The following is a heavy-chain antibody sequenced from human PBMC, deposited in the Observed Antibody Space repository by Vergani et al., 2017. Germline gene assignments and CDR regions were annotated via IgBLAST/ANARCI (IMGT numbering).Heavy chain of an antibody. CDR3: AADSGSYGYYYYMDV. CDR2: IYYSGST. V-gene: IGHV4-59*01. CDR1: GGSISSYY. J-gene: IGHJ6*03. Sequence: QVQLQESGPGLVKPSETLSLTCTVSGGSISSYYWSWIRQPPGKGLEWIGYIYYSGSTNYNPSLKSRVTISVDTSKNQFSLKLSSVTAADTAVYYCAADSGSYGYYYYMDVWGKGTTVTVSS. D-gene: IGHD1-26*01.